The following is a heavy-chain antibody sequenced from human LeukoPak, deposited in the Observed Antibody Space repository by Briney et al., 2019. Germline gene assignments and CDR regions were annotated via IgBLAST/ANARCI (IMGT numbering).Heavy chain of an antibody. Sequence: GGSLRLSCAASGFTFSSYWMSWVRQAPGKGLEWVANIKQDGSEKYYVDSVKGRFTISRDNAKNSLYLQMNSLRAEDTAVYYCASDMASITMVRGVSFDYWGQGTLGTVSS. CDR1: GFTFSSYW. D-gene: IGHD3-10*01. CDR3: ASDMASITMVRGVSFDY. CDR2: IKQDGSEK. J-gene: IGHJ4*02. V-gene: IGHV3-7*03.